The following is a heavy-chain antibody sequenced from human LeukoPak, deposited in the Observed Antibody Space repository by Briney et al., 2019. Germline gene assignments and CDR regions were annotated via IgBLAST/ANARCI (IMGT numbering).Heavy chain of an antibody. Sequence: GGSLRLSCAASGFTVSSNYMSWVRQAPGKGLEWVSVIYSGGSTYYADSVKGRFTISRDNSKNTLYLQMNSLRAKDTAVYYCARDYYIGQTTVVTLGYWGQGTLVTVSS. CDR2: IYSGGST. J-gene: IGHJ4*02. D-gene: IGHD4-23*01. CDR1: GFTVSSNY. CDR3: ARDYYIGQTTVVTLGY. V-gene: IGHV3-66*01.